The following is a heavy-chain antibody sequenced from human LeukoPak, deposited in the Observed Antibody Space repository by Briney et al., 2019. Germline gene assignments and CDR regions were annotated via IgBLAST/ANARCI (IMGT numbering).Heavy chain of an antibody. CDR3: ARAARIAVAGNWFDP. V-gene: IGHV4-61*02. CDR2: IYTSGST. D-gene: IGHD6-19*01. CDR1: GGSISSGSYY. J-gene: IGHJ5*02. Sequence: SQTLSLTCTVSGGSISSGSYYWSWIRQPAGKVLEWIGRIYTSGSTNYNPSLKSRVTISVDTSKNQFSLKLSSVTAADTAVYYCARAARIAVAGNWFDPWGQGALVTVSS.